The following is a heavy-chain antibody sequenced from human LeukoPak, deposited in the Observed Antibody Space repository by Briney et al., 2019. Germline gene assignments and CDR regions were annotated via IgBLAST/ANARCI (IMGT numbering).Heavy chain of an antibody. D-gene: IGHD2-2*01. V-gene: IGHV3-7*01. CDR1: GFTFSSYW. J-gene: IGHJ4*02. CDR2: IKQDGSEK. CDR3: ARLVVPAAYRYYYFDY. Sequence: GGSLRLSCAASGFTFSSYWMSWVRQAPGKGLEWVANIKQDGSEKYYVDSVKGRFTISRGNAKNSLYLQMNSLRAEDTAVYYCARLVVPAAYRYYYFDYWGQGTLVTVSS.